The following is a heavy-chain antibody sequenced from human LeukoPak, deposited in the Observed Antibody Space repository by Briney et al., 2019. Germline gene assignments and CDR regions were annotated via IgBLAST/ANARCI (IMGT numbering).Heavy chain of an antibody. CDR2: TYYRSKWYN. CDR1: GDSVSSNSAA. V-gene: IGHV6-1*01. CDR3: ARDREVSSSWYGSSYYYYGMDV. Sequence: SQTLSLTCAISGDSVSSNSAAWNWIRQSPSRGLEWLGRTYYRSKWYNDYAVSVKSRITINPDTSKNQFSLQLNSVTPEDTAVYYCARDREVSSSWYGSSYYYYGMDVWGQGTTVTVSS. J-gene: IGHJ6*02. D-gene: IGHD6-13*01.